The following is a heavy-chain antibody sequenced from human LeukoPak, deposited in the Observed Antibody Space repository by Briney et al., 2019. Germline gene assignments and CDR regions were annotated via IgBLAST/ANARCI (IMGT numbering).Heavy chain of an antibody. Sequence: ASVKVSCKACGYTFTGYYMHWVRQAAGHGLEWMGWINPNSGGTNYAQKLQGRVTMTTDTSTSTAYMELRSLRSDDTAVYYCARDQPYSSSSMDVWGKGTTVTVSS. D-gene: IGHD6-13*01. CDR1: GYTFTGYY. J-gene: IGHJ6*04. CDR3: ARDQPYSSSSMDV. CDR2: INPNSGGT. V-gene: IGHV1-2*02.